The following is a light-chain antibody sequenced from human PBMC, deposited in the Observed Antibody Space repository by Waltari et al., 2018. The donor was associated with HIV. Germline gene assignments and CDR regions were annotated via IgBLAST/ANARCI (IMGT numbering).Light chain of an antibody. J-gene: IGLJ2*01. V-gene: IGLV1-40*01. Sequence: QSVLTQPPSVSGAPGQRVTIPCTGRSSNIGEGSDDNCDQQLPGPAPKLLIYGDSNRPSGVPDRFSGSKSGTSASLAITGLQAEDEADYYCQSYDISLSGVVFGGGTKLTVL. CDR2: GDS. CDR1: SSNIGEGSD. CDR3: QSYDISLSGVV.